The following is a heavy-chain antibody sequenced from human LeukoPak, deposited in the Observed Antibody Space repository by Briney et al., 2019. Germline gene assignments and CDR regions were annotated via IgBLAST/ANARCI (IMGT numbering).Heavy chain of an antibody. CDR1: GGSISRSSYY. Sequence: SETLSLTCTVSGGSISRSSYYWGWIRQPPGKGLEWIGSLYYSGSTYYNPSLKSRVTISVDTSKNQFSLKLNSVTAADTAVYYCARHSGMTTVTAYLDYWGQGTLVTVSS. CDR3: ARHSGMTTVTAYLDY. J-gene: IGHJ4*02. CDR2: LYYSGST. V-gene: IGHV4-39*01. D-gene: IGHD4-17*01.